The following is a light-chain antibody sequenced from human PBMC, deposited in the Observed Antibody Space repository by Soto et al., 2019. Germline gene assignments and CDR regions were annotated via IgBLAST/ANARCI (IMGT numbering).Light chain of an antibody. Sequence: QSVLTQPPSASGTPGQRVTISCSGSSSNIGSNTVNWYQQLPGTAPKLLISSNNQRPSGVPDRFSGSKSGPSASLAISWLQAEDEADYSCAAWDDSLNGLVFGGGTKLTV. CDR1: SSNIGSNT. CDR3: AAWDDSLNGLV. CDR2: SNN. J-gene: IGLJ2*01. V-gene: IGLV1-44*01.